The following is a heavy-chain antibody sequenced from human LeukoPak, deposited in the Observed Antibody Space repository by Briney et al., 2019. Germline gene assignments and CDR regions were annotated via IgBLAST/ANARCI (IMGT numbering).Heavy chain of an antibody. CDR2: INHSGST. CDR3: ARGYCSSTSCYGARHFDY. J-gene: IGHJ4*02. D-gene: IGHD2-2*01. CDR1: GGSFSGYY. V-gene: IGHV4-34*01. Sequence: SETLSLTCAVYGGSFSGYYWSWIRQPPGKGLEWIGEINHSGSTNYNPSLKSPVPISVATSKNQFSLKLSSVTAADTAVYYCARGYCSSTSCYGARHFDYWGQGTLVTVSS.